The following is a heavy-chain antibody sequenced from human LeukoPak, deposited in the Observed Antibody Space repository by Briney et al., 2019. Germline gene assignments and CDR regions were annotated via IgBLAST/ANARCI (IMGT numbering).Heavy chain of an antibody. CDR3: ARLIAPWYYYDSSGYFDY. J-gene: IGHJ4*02. CDR2: IYSGGST. CDR1: GFTVSSNY. Sequence: PGGSLRLSCAASGFTVSSNYMSWVRQAPGKGLEWVSVIYSGGSTYYADSVKGRFTISRDNSKNTLYLQMNSLRAEDTAVYYCARLIAPWYYYDSSGYFDYWGQGTLVTVSS. D-gene: IGHD3-22*01. V-gene: IGHV3-53*01.